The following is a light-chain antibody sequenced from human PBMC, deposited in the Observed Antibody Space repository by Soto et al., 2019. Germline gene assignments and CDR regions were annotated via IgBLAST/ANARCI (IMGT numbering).Light chain of an antibody. CDR3: QQYGSSPLIS. CDR1: QTVSITY. CDR2: GAS. V-gene: IGKV3-20*01. J-gene: IGKJ5*01. Sequence: VLPQSPGTLSLSPGASATLSRRASQTVSITYLTWYQQKPGQAPRLLIFGASKRATGIPDRFSGSESGRDFTLTISGLEPEDFAVYYCQQYGSSPLISFGQGTRLENK.